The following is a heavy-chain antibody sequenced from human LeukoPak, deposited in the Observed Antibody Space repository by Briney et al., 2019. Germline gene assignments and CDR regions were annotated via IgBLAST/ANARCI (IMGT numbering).Heavy chain of an antibody. CDR2: ICYDGSNK. CDR3: AKGFPYCTNGVCPYYFDY. J-gene: IGHJ4*02. V-gene: IGHV3-33*06. Sequence: GGSLRLSCAASGFTFSSYGMHWVRQAPGKGLDWVAVICYDGSNKYYADSVKGRFTISRDNSKNTLYLQMNSLRAEDTAVYYCAKGFPYCTNGVCPYYFDYWGQGTLVTVSS. CDR1: GFTFSSYG. D-gene: IGHD2-8*01.